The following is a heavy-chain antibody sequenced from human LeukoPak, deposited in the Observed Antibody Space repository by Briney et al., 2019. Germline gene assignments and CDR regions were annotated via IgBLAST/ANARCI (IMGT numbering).Heavy chain of an antibody. Sequence: PSETLSLTCTVSGGSISSGSYYWSWIRQPAGKGLEWIGRIYTSGSTNYNPSLKSRVTISVDTSKNQFSLKLSSVTAADTAVYYCARTNMNVGSSWTGAFDIWGQGTMVTVSS. J-gene: IGHJ3*02. V-gene: IGHV4-61*02. CDR2: IYTSGST. CDR3: ARTNMNVGSSWTGAFDI. D-gene: IGHD6-13*01. CDR1: GGSISSGSYY.